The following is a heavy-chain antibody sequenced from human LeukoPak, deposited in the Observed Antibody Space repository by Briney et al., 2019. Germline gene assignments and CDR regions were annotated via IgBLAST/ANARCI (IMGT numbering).Heavy chain of an antibody. CDR1: GFSFSSYA. Sequence: GGSLRLSCAASGFSFSSYAMHWVRQAPGKGLEWVAVISYDGSNKYYADSVKGRFTISRDNSKNTLYLQMNSLRAEDTAVYYCARVFRGYDKDYYYYGMDVWGQGTTVTVSS. J-gene: IGHJ6*02. CDR2: ISYDGSNK. D-gene: IGHD5-12*01. CDR3: ARVFRGYDKDYYYYGMDV. V-gene: IGHV3-30*04.